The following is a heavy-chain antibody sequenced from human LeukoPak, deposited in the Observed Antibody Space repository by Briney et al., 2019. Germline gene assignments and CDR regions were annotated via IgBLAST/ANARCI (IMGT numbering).Heavy chain of an antibody. V-gene: IGHV3-66*01. CDR1: GFTVSSSNY. J-gene: IGHJ4*02. D-gene: IGHD4-17*01. Sequence: GGSLRLSCAASGFTVSSSNYMNWVRQAPGKGLEWVSGIYTGGTTYYTDSVKGRFTVSGDNPNNTLYLQMGSLRAEDMAVYYCARSEQQDFGDYEFDYWGQGTLVTVSS. CDR2: IYTGGTT. CDR3: ARSEQQDFGDYEFDY.